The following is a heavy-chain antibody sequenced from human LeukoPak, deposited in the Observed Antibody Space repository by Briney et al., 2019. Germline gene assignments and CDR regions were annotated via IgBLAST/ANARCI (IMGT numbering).Heavy chain of an antibody. D-gene: IGHD3-10*01. V-gene: IGHV3-30*18. CDR1: GLTFSSYG. CDR3: AKEITMVRGVIGPANY. J-gene: IGHJ4*02. Sequence: GRSLRLSCAASGLTFSSYGMHWVRQAPGKGLEWVAVISSDGGKKYYADSVKGRFIISRDNFKNSLYLQMNSLRADDTALYYCAKEITMVRGVIGPANYWGQGTLVTVSS. CDR2: ISSDGGKK.